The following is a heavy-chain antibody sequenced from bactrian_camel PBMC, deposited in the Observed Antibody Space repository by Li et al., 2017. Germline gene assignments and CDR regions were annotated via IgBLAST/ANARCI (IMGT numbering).Heavy chain of an antibody. J-gene: IGHJ4*01. CDR3: AADVTRRNCAGRFGVGEGE. CDR2: IDSFGTT. D-gene: IGHD7*01. V-gene: IGHV3S53*01. CDR1: WYAIDAINAC. Sequence: QLVEFGGGSVQAGGSLRLSCSASWYAIDAINACMAWFRQAPGKEREGVGSIDSFGTTTYADSVKGRFAMSKDSAKNTLYLQMASLKPEDTAMYYCAADVTRRNCAGRFGVGEGEWGQGTQVTVS.